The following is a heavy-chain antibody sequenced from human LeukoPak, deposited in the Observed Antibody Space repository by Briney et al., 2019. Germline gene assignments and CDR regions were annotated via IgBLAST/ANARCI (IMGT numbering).Heavy chain of an antibody. D-gene: IGHD6-13*01. Sequence: GGSLRLSCSASGFTFSSYAMHWVRQAPGKGLVWVSQINTDGNSTTYADSVKGRFTVSRDNAKNTLYLQMNSLRAEDTAVYYCARELASGDWGQGTLVTVSS. CDR2: INTDGNST. CDR1: GFTFSSYA. V-gene: IGHV3-74*01. CDR3: ARELASGD. J-gene: IGHJ4*02.